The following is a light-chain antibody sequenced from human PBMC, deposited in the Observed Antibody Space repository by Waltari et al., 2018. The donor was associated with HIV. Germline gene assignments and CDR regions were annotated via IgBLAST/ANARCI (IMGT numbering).Light chain of an antibody. CDR2: DVS. CDR3: QQYKQLPPYI. J-gene: IGKJ2*01. CDR1: QSINTA. V-gene: IGKV3-15*01. Sequence: EIVLTQSPATLSVSPGERATLSCRASQSINTALAWYQQKPGQAPRLLIYDVSTRATGVPTRFSVGGSGTEFTLTISSLQSEDFGVDYCQQYKQLPPYIFGQGTKLEI.